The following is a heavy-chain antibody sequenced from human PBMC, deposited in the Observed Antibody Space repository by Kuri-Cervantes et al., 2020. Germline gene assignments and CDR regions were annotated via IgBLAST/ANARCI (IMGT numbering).Heavy chain of an antibody. CDR1: GYTFTSYY. CDR2: INPSGGST. Sequence: ASVKVSCKASGYTFTSYYMHWVRQAPGQGLEWMGIINPSGGSTSYAQKFQGRVTMTRDTSTSTVYMELSSLRSEDTAVYYCARGAGYSSSWYENWFDPWGQGTLVTVSS. D-gene: IGHD6-13*01. CDR3: ARGAGYSSSWYENWFDP. V-gene: IGHV1-46*01. J-gene: IGHJ5*02.